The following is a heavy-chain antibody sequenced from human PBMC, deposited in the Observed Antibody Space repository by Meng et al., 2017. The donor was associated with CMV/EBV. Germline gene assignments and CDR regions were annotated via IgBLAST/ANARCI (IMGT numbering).Heavy chain of an antibody. J-gene: IGHJ6*02. D-gene: IGHD6-6*01. CDR1: GFTFSSYA. CDR2: ISYDGSNK. Sequence: LSLTCAASGFTFSSYAMHWVRQAPGKGLEWVAVISYDGSNKYYADSVKGRFTISRDNSKNTLYLQMNSLRAEDTAVYYCARNIAARIYYYYYYGMDVWGQGTTVTVSS. CDR3: ARNIAARIYYYYYYGMDV. V-gene: IGHV3-30*04.